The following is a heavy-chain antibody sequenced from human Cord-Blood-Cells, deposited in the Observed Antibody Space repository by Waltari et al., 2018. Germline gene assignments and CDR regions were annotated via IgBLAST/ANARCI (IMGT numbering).Heavy chain of an antibody. J-gene: IGHJ6*02. CDR3: ARAGVTGTTGFGNYYYYYGMDV. Sequence: QVQLVQSGAEVKKPGSSVKVSCKASGGTFSSYAISWVRQAPGQGLEWMGGIIPIFGTANDAQKFQGRLTINADESTSTGYMELISLRTEDTAVYYCARAGVTGTTGFGNYYYYYGMDVWGQGTTVTVSS. V-gene: IGHV1-69*01. D-gene: IGHD1-7*01. CDR2: IIPIFGTA. CDR1: GGTFSSYA.